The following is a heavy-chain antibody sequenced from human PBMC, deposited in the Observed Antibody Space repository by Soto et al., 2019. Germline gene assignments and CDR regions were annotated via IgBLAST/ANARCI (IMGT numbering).Heavy chain of an antibody. Sequence: ASVKVSCKAPGGSFSTYAISWVRQAPGQGLEWMGGIIPMFGTANYAQRFQDRVTITADESTNTVYMELSSLRSEDTAVYFCASGIQLWLRRINNGYSGWGQGTLVTVSS. CDR1: GGSFSTYA. D-gene: IGHD5-18*01. V-gene: IGHV1-69*13. CDR3: ASGIQLWLRRINNGYSG. CDR2: IIPMFGTA. J-gene: IGHJ4*02.